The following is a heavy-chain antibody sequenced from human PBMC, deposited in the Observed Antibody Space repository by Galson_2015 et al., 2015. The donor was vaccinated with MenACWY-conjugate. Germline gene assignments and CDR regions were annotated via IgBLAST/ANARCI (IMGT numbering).Heavy chain of an antibody. CDR1: GFTFSSYA. V-gene: IGHV3-23*01. CDR3: AKEGPYGDSHFDY. D-gene: IGHD4-17*01. J-gene: IGHJ4*02. CDR2: ITSGGGT. Sequence: SLRLSCAASGFTFSSYAMSWVRQAPGKGLEWVSVITSGGGTDSTDSVKGRFTISRDNSRNRLYLQMNTLRAEDTAVYYCAKEGPYGDSHFDYWGQGTLVTVSS.